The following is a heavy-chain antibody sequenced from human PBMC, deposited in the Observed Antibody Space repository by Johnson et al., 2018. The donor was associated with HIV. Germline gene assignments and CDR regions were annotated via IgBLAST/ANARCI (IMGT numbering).Heavy chain of an antibody. Sequence: VQLVESGGGLIQPGGSLRLSCAASGFIVSFNSMHWVRQAPGKGLEWVSLFYSDGSINYADSVKGRFTISRDNAKNTLYLQMNSLRTEDTAVCYCARGSTMRVSAFDLWGQGTMVTVSS. CDR3: ARGSTMRVSAFDL. J-gene: IGHJ3*01. D-gene: IGHD3-22*01. CDR1: GFIVSFNS. CDR2: FYSDGSI. V-gene: IGHV3-53*01.